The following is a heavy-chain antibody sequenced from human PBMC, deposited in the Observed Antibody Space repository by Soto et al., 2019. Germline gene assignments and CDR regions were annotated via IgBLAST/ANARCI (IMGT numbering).Heavy chain of an antibody. CDR1: GGSFSGYY. V-gene: IGHV4-34*01. D-gene: IGHD3-22*01. Sequence: PSETLSLTRAVYGGSFSGYYWSCIRQPPGKGLDWIGEINHSGSSNYNPSLQSRVTISVDTSKNQFSLKLHSVTAADTAVYYCARGVNMRVVVQRDAPDKYYLDSLAQGPLVTVSS. CDR2: INHSGSS. CDR3: ARGVNMRVVVQRDAPDKYYLDS. J-gene: IGHJ4*02.